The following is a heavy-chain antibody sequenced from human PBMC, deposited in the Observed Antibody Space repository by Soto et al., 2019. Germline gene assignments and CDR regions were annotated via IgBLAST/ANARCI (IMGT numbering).Heavy chain of an antibody. CDR2: IIPIFGTA. V-gene: IGHV1-69*05. CDR1: GGTFSSYA. D-gene: IGHD2-2*01. Sequence: SVKVSCKASGGTFSSYAISWVRQAPGQGLEWVGGIIPIFGTANYAQKFQGRVTITRDTSASTAYMELSSLRSEDTAVYYCARENQPRGLYFYYDGVDVWGQGTTVTVSS. J-gene: IGHJ6*02. CDR3: ARENQPRGLYFYYDGVDV.